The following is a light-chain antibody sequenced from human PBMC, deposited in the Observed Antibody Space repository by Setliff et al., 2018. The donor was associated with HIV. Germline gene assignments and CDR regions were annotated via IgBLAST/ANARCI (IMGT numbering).Light chain of an antibody. CDR3: QVWDSSSDHYV. Sequence: SYALTQRPSVSVAPGKTARITCGGDNIGIKSVHWYQQKPGQAPVVVMYYDHDRPSWIPERFSGSNSGNTATLTISRVEVGDEADCYCQVWDSSSDHYVFGSGTRSPS. V-gene: IGLV3-21*04. CDR1: NIGIKS. CDR2: YDH. J-gene: IGLJ1*01.